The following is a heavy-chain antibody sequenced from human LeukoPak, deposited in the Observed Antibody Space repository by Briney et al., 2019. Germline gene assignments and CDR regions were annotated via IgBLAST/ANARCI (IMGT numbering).Heavy chain of an antibody. CDR1: GYTFTSYY. D-gene: IGHD1-26*01. V-gene: IGHV1-46*01. Sequence: ASVKVTCKASGYTFTSYYMHWVRQPPGQGLEWMGIINPSGSSTSYAQKFQGRVTTTSDTSPHTVCMELSSQRTEDTAVYYCARDGGKWEPYNLSPGDYWGQGTLVSVS. CDR3: ARDGGKWEPYNLSPGDY. J-gene: IGHJ4*02. CDR2: INPSGSST.